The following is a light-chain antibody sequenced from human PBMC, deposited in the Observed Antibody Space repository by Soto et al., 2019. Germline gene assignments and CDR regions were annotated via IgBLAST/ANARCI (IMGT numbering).Light chain of an antibody. CDR1: SSNIGIHY. J-gene: IGLJ2*01. CDR3: GTWDSSLSAGV. V-gene: IGLV1-51*01. Sequence: QSVLTQPPSVSAAPGQKVTISCSGGSSNIGIHYVSWYQQLPGTAPKLLIYDNNKRPSGIPDRFSGSKSGTSATLGITGLQTGDEADYYCGTWDSSLSAGVFGGGTQLTVL. CDR2: DNN.